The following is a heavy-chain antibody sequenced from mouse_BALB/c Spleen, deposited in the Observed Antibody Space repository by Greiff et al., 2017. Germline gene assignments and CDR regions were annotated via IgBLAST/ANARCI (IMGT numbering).Heavy chain of an antibody. J-gene: IGHJ3*01. CDR2: IDPENGDT. V-gene: IGHV14-4*02. D-gene: IGHD2-14*01. CDR3: NVYYRYDPAWFAY. Sequence: VQLQQSGAELVRSGASVKLSCTASGFNIKDYYMHWVKQRPEQGLEWIGWIDPENGDTEYAPKFQGKATMTADTSSNTAYLQLSSLTSEDTAVYYCNVYYRYDPAWFAYWGQGTLVTVSA. CDR1: GFNIKDYY.